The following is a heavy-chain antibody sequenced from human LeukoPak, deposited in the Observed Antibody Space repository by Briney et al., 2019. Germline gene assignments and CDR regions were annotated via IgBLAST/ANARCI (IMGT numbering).Heavy chain of an antibody. Sequence: ASVKVSFKSSGYTFTGYYMHWVRQAPGQGLEWMGWINPNSGGTNYAQKSQGRVTMTRDTSISTAYMELSRLRSDDTAVYYCARVGPGGLIYYWGQGTLVTVSS. V-gene: IGHV1-2*02. J-gene: IGHJ4*02. D-gene: IGHD1-26*01. CDR3: ARVGPGGLIYY. CDR2: INPNSGGT. CDR1: GYTFTGYY.